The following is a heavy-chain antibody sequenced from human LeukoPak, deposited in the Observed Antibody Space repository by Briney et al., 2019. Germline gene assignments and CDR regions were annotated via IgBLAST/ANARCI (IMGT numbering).Heavy chain of an antibody. Sequence: GGSLRLSCAVSGFTFRTYWMHWVRQVPGEGLVWVSRINEDGSITNYADSVKGRFSISRDNAKNTLYLQMNSLRAEDTAVYYCASLTYYYDSSGYYNEYFQHWGQGTLVTVSS. V-gene: IGHV3-74*01. D-gene: IGHD3-22*01. CDR2: INEDGSIT. J-gene: IGHJ1*01. CDR1: GFTFRTYW. CDR3: ASLTYYYDSSGYYNEYFQH.